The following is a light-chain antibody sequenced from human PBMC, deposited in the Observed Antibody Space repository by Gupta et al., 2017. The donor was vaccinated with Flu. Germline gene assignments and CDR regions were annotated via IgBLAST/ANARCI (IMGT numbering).Light chain of an antibody. CDR3: AAWDDSLNGWV. CDR2: SNN. Sequence: QSVLTQPPSASATPGKRVTISCSGRSSNIGSNTVNWYQQLPGTAPKLLIYSNNQRPSGVPDRFSGSKSGTSASLAISGLQSEDEADYYCAAWDDSLNGWVFGGGTKLTVL. J-gene: IGLJ3*02. CDR1: SSNIGSNT. V-gene: IGLV1-44*01.